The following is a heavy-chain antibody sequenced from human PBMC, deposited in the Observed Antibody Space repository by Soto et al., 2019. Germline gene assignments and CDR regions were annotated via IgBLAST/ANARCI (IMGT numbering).Heavy chain of an antibody. CDR1: GYTFTGYA. CDR3: ARDDSGSFRLFDY. D-gene: IGHD1-26*01. V-gene: IGHV1-3*01. J-gene: IGHJ4*02. CDR2: INAGNGNT. Sequence: ASVKVSCKASGYTFTGYAMHWVRQAPGQRLEWMGWINAGNGNTKYSQKFQGRVTITRDTSASTAYMELSSLRSEDTAVYYCARDDSGSFRLFDYWGQGTLVTVSS.